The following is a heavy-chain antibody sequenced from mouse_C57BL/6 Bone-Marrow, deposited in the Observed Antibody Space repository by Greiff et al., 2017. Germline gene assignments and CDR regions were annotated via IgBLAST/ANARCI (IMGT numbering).Heavy chain of an antibody. V-gene: IGHV1-64*01. CDR1: GYTFTSYW. J-gene: IGHJ2*01. Sequence: VQLQQPGAELVKPGASVKLSCKASGYTFTSYWMHWVKQRPGQGLEWIGMIHPNSGSTNYNEKFKSKATLTVDKSSSTAYMQLSSLTSEDSAVYYCARERSITKPDCWGQGTTLTVSS. CDR2: IHPNSGST. CDR3: ARERSITKPDC. D-gene: IGHD1-2*01.